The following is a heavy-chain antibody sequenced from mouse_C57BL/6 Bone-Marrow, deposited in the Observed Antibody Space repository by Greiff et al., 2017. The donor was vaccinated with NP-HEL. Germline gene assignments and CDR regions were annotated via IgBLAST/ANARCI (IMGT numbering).Heavy chain of an antibody. V-gene: IGHV5-6*01. CDR1: GFTFSSYG. Sequence: EVQLVESGGDLVKPGGSLKLSCAASGFTFSSYGMSWVRQTPDKRLEWVATLSSGGSYTYYPDSVKGRFTISRANAKNTLYLQMSSLKSEDTAMYYCASHYGNFLAWFAYWGQGTLVTVSA. J-gene: IGHJ3*01. CDR2: LSSGGSYT. CDR3: ASHYGNFLAWFAY. D-gene: IGHD2-1*01.